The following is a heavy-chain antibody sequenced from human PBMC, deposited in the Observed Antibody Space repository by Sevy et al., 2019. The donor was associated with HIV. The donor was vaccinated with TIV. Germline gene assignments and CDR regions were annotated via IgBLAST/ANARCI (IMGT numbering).Heavy chain of an antibody. CDR3: VFVWRITVADGFDI. J-gene: IGHJ3*02. Sequence: ASVKVSCKSSGYTFKGYYIHWVRQAPGQGLEWMGWINPNTRASKYAQKFQGRVTMTRDTSISTAYMELRGLRSDDTSMYYCVFVWRITVADGFDIWGQGTMVTVSS. D-gene: IGHD6-19*01. CDR2: INPNTRAS. V-gene: IGHV1-2*02. CDR1: GYTFKGYY.